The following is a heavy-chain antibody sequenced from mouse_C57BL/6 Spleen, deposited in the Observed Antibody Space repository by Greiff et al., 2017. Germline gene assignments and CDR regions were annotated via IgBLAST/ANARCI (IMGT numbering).Heavy chain of an antibody. J-gene: IGHJ1*03. CDR3: ARYGGTTVVDYWYFDV. CDR2: ISDGGSYT. V-gene: IGHV5-4*01. D-gene: IGHD1-1*01. Sequence: SLEWVATISDGGSYTYYPDNVKGRFTISRDNAKNNLYLQMSHLKSEDTAMYYCARYGGTTVVDYWYFDVWGTGTTVTVSS.